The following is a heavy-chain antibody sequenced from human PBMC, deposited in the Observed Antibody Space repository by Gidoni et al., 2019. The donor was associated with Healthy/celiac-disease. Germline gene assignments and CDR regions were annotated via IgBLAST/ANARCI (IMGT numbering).Heavy chain of an antibody. CDR2: IRGSGGSK. CDR1: GFTFSSDA. D-gene: IGHD3-16*02. CDR3: AKWSYYDYVWESYRYSPTDDAFDI. Sequence: EVKLLESGGGLVQPGGSLRLYCAASGFTFSSDAMSWVRQAPGRGLGWVSAIRGSGGSKYYADSVKGRFTISRDNSKNTLYLQMNSLRAEDTAVYYCAKWSYYDYVWESYRYSPTDDAFDIWGQGTMVTVSS. V-gene: IGHV3-23*01. J-gene: IGHJ3*02.